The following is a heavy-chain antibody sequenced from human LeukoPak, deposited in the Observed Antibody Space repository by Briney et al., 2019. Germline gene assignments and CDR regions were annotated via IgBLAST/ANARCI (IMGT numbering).Heavy chain of an antibody. J-gene: IGHJ4*02. CDR2: ISSSGSTI. CDR1: GFTFSSYE. D-gene: IGHD2-2*01. V-gene: IGHV3-48*03. CDR3: ARGDGSTSCYDY. Sequence: PGGSLRLSCAASGFTFSSYEMNWVRQAPGKGLEWVSYISSSGSTIYYADSVKGRFIISRDNAKNSLYLQMNSLRAEDTAVYYCARGDGSTSCYDYWGQGTLVTVSS.